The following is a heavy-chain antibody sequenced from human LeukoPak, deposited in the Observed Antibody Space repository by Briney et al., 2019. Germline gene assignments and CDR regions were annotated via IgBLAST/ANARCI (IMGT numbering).Heavy chain of an antibody. CDR3: ATSPIGYCSSTSCKGYYYYGMDV. CDR1: GYTFTSYG. J-gene: IGHJ6*02. Sequence: ASVKVSCKASGYTFTSYGISWVRQAPGQGLEWMGWISAYNGNTNYAQKLQGRVTMTTDTSTSTAYMELRSLRSDDTAVYYCATSPIGYCSSTSCKGYYYYGMDVWGQGTTVIVSS. V-gene: IGHV1-18*01. CDR2: ISAYNGNT. D-gene: IGHD2-2*01.